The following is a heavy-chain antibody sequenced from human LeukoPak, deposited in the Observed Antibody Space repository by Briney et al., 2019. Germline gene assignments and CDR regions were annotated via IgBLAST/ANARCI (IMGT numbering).Heavy chain of an antibody. CDR1: GFTFSSYW. J-gene: IGHJ5*02. D-gene: IGHD3-9*01. CDR2: ISYDGSNK. V-gene: IGHV3-30*03. CDR3: ARDATKTYYDILTGYLNWFDP. Sequence: PGGSLRLSCAASGFTFSSYWMSWVRQAPGKGLEWVAVISYDGSNKYYADSVKGRFTISRDNSKNTLYLQMNSLRAEDTAVYYCARDATKTYYDILTGYLNWFDPWGQGTLVTVSS.